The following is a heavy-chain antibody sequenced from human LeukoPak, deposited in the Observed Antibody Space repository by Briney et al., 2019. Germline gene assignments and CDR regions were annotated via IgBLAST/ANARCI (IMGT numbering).Heavy chain of an antibody. V-gene: IGHV3-21*01. CDR3: ARDPLYGDYADY. CDR2: SSSSSSYI. CDR1: GFTFSSYS. Sequence: GGSLRLACAASGFTFSSYSMNWVRQAPGKGLEWISSSSSSSSYIYYADSVKGRFTISRDNAKNSLYLQMNSLRAEDTAVYYCARDPLYGDYADYWGQGTLVTVSS. D-gene: IGHD4-17*01. J-gene: IGHJ4*02.